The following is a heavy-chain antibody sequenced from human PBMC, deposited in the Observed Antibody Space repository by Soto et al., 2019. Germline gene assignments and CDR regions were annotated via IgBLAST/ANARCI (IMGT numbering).Heavy chain of an antibody. CDR2: LYSGGNT. D-gene: IGHD2-2*01. J-gene: IGHJ4*02. CDR1: VFTFTNNE. Sequence: RPLKLSFAASVFTFTNNEMSWVRQAPGKGLEWVSILYSGGNTYYADSVEGRFTISRDGSKNTLYLHMNSLRAEDTAVYYCALRRVAYADFWGQGTRVPVPS. CDR3: ALRRVAYADF. V-gene: IGHV3-53*01.